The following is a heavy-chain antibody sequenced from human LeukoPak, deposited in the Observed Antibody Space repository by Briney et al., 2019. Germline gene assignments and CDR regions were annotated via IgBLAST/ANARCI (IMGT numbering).Heavy chain of an antibody. CDR1: GGSISSGSYY. V-gene: IGHV4-61*02. CDR2: IYTSGST. D-gene: IGHD2-2*01. CDR3: ARLGPAALDY. Sequence: SETLSLTCTVSGGSISSGSYYWSWIRQPAGKGLEWIGRIYTSGSTYYNPSLKSRVTISVDTSKNQFSLKLSSVTAADTAVYYCARLGPAALDYWGQGTLVTVSS. J-gene: IGHJ4*02.